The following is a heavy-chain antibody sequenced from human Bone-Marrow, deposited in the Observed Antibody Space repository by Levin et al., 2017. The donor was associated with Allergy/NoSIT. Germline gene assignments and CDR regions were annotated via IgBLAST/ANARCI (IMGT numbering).Heavy chain of an antibody. D-gene: IGHD3-3*01. J-gene: IGHJ4*02. CDR1: GFTFTTYA. CDR3: AKVASGNDFWSGYYSDFDS. V-gene: IGHV3-23*01. CDR2: ISISGGST. Sequence: LSLTCAASGFTFTTYAMGWVRQAPGKGLEWVSGISISGGSTYHADSVKGRFTISRDNSKNTLYLQMDSLTAEDTAVYYCAKVASGNDFWSGYYSDFDSWGQGTLVTVSS.